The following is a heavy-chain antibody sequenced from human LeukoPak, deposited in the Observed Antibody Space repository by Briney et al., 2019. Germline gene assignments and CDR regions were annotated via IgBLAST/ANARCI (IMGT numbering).Heavy chain of an antibody. CDR2: FTSDGNSV. CDR3: ARAQVGTPTDC. Sequence: GGSLRLSCAASGFTLSSYTMYWVRQAPGRGLVWVARFTSDGNSVTYADFVKGRFTVSRDIAKNTLYLQMNSLRAEDTAVYYCARAQVGTPTDCWGQGTLVTVSS. CDR1: GFTLSSYT. D-gene: IGHD1-26*01. J-gene: IGHJ4*02. V-gene: IGHV3-74*01.